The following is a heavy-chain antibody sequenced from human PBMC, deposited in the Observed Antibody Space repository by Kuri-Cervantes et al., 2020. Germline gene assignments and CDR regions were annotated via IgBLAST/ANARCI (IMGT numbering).Heavy chain of an antibody. J-gene: IGHJ5*02. V-gene: IGHV4-30-4*08. CDR2: IYYSGST. D-gene: IGHD3-22*01. CDR1: GGSISSGDYY. Sequence: SETLSLTCTVSGGSISSGDYYWSWIRQPPGKGPEWIGYIYYSGSTYYNPSLKSRVTISVDTSKNQFSLKLSSVTAADTAVYYCASERMYYYDSSGSWGQGTLVTVSS. CDR3: ASERMYYYDSSGS.